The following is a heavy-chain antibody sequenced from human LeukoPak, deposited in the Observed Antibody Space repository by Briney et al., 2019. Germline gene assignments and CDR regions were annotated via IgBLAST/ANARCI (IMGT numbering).Heavy chain of an antibody. CDR3: ARLLNPYYYDSSGYYY. CDR1: GYSFTSYW. J-gene: IGHJ4*02. V-gene: IGHV5-51*01. CDR2: IYPGDSDT. D-gene: IGHD3-22*01. Sequence: GESLKISYKGSGYSFTSYWIGWVRQMPGKGLEWMGIIYPGDSDTRYSPSFQGQVTISADKSISTAYLQWSSLKASDTAMYYCARLLNPYYYDSSGYYYWGQGTLVTVSS.